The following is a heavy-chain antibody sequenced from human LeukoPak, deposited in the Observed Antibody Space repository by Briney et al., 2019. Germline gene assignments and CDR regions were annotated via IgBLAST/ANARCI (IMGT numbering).Heavy chain of an antibody. CDR2: ISYDGSNK. D-gene: IGHD3-10*01. Sequence: GSLRLSCAASGFTLSSYAMHWARQAPGKGLEWEAVISYDGSNKYYADSVRGRFTISRDNSKNTLYLQMNSLRVEDTAVYYCARDRQYYGSGNLDVWGQGTTVTVSS. CDR3: ARDRQYYGSGNLDV. V-gene: IGHV3-30-3*01. CDR1: GFTLSSYA. J-gene: IGHJ6*02.